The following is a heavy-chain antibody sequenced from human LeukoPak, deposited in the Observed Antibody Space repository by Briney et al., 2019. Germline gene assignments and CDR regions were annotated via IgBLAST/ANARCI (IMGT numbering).Heavy chain of an antibody. CDR3: AKDGPRYSSGSYYFDY. J-gene: IGHJ4*02. V-gene: IGHV3-74*01. D-gene: IGHD6-19*01. CDR2: INSDGSST. Sequence: GGSLRLSCAASGFTFSSYWMHWVRQAPGKGLVWVSRINSDGSSTSYADSVKGRFTISRDNAKNTLYLQMNSLRAEDTAVYYCAKDGPRYSSGSYYFDYWGQGTLVTVSS. CDR1: GFTFSSYW.